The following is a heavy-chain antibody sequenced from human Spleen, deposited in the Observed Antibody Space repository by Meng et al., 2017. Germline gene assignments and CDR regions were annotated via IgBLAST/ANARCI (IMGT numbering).Heavy chain of an antibody. Sequence: GESLKISCVASGFSFTSYHMTWVRQAPGKGLEWVANINLDGSDKAYADSVKGRFTISRDNSQNSLYLQMNSLRAEDTAVYYCARDSSGSGAFDIWGQGTMVTVSS. D-gene: IGHD3-22*01. J-gene: IGHJ3*02. CDR3: ARDSSGSGAFDI. V-gene: IGHV3-7*01. CDR1: GFSFTSYH. CDR2: INLDGSDK.